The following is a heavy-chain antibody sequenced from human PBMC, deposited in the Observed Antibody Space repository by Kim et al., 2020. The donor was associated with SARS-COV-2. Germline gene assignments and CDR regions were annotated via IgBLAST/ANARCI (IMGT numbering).Heavy chain of an antibody. D-gene: IGHD1-26*01. J-gene: IGHJ5*02. CDR2: ISAYNGNT. V-gene: IGHV1-18*04. Sequence: ASVKVSCKASGYTFTSYGISWVRQAPGQGLEWMGWISAYNGNTNYAQKLQGRVTMTTDTSTSTAYMELRSLRSDDTAVYYCARDLWWELPSGWFDPWGQGTLVTVSS. CDR3: ARDLWWELPSGWFDP. CDR1: GYTFTSYG.